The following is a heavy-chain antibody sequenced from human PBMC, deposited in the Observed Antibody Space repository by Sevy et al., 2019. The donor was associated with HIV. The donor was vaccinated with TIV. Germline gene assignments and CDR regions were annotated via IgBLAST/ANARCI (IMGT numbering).Heavy chain of an antibody. J-gene: IGHJ4*02. CDR1: GYSFTSYW. Sequence: GESLKISCKGSGYSFTSYWIGWVRQMPGKGLEWMGIIYPGDSDTRYSLSFQGQVTISADKSISTAYLQWSSLKASDTAMYYCARFPWGSGLGSYYFDYWGQGTLVTVSS. CDR2: IYPGDSDT. CDR3: ARFPWGSGLGSYYFDY. D-gene: IGHD7-27*01. V-gene: IGHV5-51*01.